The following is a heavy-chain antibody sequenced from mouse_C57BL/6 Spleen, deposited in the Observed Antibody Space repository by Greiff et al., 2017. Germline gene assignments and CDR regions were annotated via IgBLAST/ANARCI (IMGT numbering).Heavy chain of an antibody. V-gene: IGHV1-74*01. Sequence: QVQLKQPGAELVKPGASVKVSCKASGYTFTSYWMHWVKQRPGQGLEWIGRIHPSDSDTNYNQKFKGKATLTVDKSSSTAYMQLSSLTSEDSAVYYCAMGAYYSNLYYFDYWGQGTTLTVSS. D-gene: IGHD2-5*01. CDR3: AMGAYYSNLYYFDY. CDR1: GYTFTSYW. J-gene: IGHJ2*01. CDR2: IHPSDSDT.